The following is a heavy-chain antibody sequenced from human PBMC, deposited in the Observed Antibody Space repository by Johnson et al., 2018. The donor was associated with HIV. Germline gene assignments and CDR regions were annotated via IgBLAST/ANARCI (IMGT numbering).Heavy chain of an antibody. Sequence: QVQLVESGGGVVQPGRSLRLSCAASGFTFSSYGMHWVRQAPGKGLQWVAVISYDGSNKYYADSVKGRFTISRDNSKNTLYLQMNSRRAEDTAVYYCARVRASGWGSYQNDAFDIWGQGTMVTVSS. J-gene: IGHJ3*02. CDR2: ISYDGSNK. CDR3: ARVRASGWGSYQNDAFDI. CDR1: GFTFSSYG. V-gene: IGHV3-30*19. D-gene: IGHD3-16*02.